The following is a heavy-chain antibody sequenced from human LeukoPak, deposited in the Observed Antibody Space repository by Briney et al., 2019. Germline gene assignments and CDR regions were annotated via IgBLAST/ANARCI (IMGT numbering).Heavy chain of an antibody. CDR1: GFTFSTYA. D-gene: IGHD1-26*01. CDR3: AKDGPLLTGSYSRGYFDY. Sequence: GGSLRLSCAASGFTFSTYAMNWVRQAPGKGLEWVSVISGSGVITNYADSVKGRFTISRDNSKNTLYLQMNSLRAEDTAVYYCAKDGPLLTGSYSRGYFDYWGQGTLVTVSS. CDR2: ISGSGVIT. J-gene: IGHJ4*02. V-gene: IGHV3-23*01.